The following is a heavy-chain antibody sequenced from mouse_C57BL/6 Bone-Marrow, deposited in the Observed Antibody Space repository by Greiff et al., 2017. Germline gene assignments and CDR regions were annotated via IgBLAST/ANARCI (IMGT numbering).Heavy chain of an antibody. CDR2: IDPENGDT. CDR1: GSNIKDDY. V-gene: IGHV14-4*01. Sequence: VQLQQSGAELVRPGASVKLSCTASGSNIKDDYMHWVKQRPEQGLEWIGWIDPENGDTEYASKFQGKATITADTSSNTAYMQLSSLTSEDTAVYSCTTVYYFDYWGRGTTLTVSS. CDR3: TTVYYFDY. J-gene: IGHJ2*01.